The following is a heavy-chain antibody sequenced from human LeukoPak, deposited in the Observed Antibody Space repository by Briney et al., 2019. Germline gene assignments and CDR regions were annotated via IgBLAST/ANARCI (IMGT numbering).Heavy chain of an antibody. Sequence: PGGSLRLSCAASGFTFSGYWMHWVRQAPGKGPVWVSRINSDGYSITYADSVKGRFTISRDNAKNTLYLQMNSLRAEDTAVYYCAKDLKYDFWSGYFFYWGQGTLVTVSS. D-gene: IGHD3-3*01. CDR2: INSDGYSI. V-gene: IGHV3-74*03. CDR3: AKDLKYDFWSGYFFY. CDR1: GFTFSGYW. J-gene: IGHJ4*02.